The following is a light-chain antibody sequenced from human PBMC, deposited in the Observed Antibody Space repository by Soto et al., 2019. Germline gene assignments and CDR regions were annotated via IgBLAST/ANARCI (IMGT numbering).Light chain of an antibody. Sequence: DIQMTQSPSSLSASVGDRVTITCRASQVISNYLAWFQQKPGPAPKSLIYAASSLQSGVPSKFSGSGSGTDFTLNISRLQPEDFATYYCHQYNSYPRTFGQGTKVEIK. CDR1: QVISNY. CDR2: AAS. CDR3: HQYNSYPRT. V-gene: IGKV1-16*02. J-gene: IGKJ1*01.